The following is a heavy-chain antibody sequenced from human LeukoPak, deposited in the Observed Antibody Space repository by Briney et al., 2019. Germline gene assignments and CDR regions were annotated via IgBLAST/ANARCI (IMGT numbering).Heavy chain of an antibody. V-gene: IGHV3-48*01. D-gene: IGHD6-25*01. CDR2: ISSSSSTI. J-gene: IGHJ4*02. Sequence: GGSLRLSCAASGFTFSSYSMNWVRQAPGKGLEWVSYISSSSSTIYYADSVKGRFTISRDNSKNTLYLQMNSLRAEDTAVYYCARENAAAFDYWGQGTLATVSS. CDR1: GFTFSSYS. CDR3: ARENAAAFDY.